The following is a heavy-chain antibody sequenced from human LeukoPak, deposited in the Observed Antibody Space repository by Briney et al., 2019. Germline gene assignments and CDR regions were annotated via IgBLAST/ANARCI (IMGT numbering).Heavy chain of an antibody. J-gene: IGHJ4*02. Sequence: GGSLRLSCAASGFTFSSYGMSWVRQAPGKGLEWVSAISGSGGSTYYADSVKGRFTISRDNSKNTLYLQMNSLRAEDTAVYYCAREVSDTAMVYYFDYWGQGTLVTVSS. CDR3: AREVSDTAMVYYFDY. CDR1: GFTFSSYG. D-gene: IGHD5-18*01. V-gene: IGHV3-23*01. CDR2: ISGSGGST.